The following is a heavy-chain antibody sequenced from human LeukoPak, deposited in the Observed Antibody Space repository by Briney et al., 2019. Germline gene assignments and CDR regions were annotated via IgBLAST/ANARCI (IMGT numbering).Heavy chain of an antibody. V-gene: IGHV4-38-2*02. CDR3: ASDRRYCSSTSCYNWFDP. D-gene: IGHD2-2*01. J-gene: IGHJ5*02. Sequence: SETLSLTCTVSGYSISSGYYWGWIRQPPGKGLEWFGSIYHSGSTYYNPSLKSRVTISVDTTKTQFSLKLSSVTAADTAVYYCASDRRYCSSTSCYNWFDPWGQGTLVTVSS. CDR1: GYSISSGYY. CDR2: IYHSGST.